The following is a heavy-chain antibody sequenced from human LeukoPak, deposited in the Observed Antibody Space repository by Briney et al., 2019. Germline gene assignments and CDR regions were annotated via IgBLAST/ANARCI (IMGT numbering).Heavy chain of an antibody. V-gene: IGHV5-10-1*01. CDR1: GYTFTNYW. CDR3: ARLSNPYCSGGTCSPTPFDS. J-gene: IGHJ4*02. Sequence: HGESLRISCQTSGYTFTNYWITWVRQMPGKGLEWTGRIDPSDSYTNYRPSFEGHVTFSTDKSTATVYLQWSSLEASDTAIYYCARLSNPYCSGGTCSPTPFDSWGQGTLVTVSS. CDR2: IDPSDSYT. D-gene: IGHD2-15*01.